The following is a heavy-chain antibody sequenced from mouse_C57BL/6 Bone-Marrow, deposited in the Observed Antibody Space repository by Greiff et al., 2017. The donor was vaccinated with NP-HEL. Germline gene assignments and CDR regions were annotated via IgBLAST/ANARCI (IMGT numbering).Heavy chain of an antibody. CDR3: ARGIYYYGRDYAMDY. CDR2: ISDGGSYT. CDR1: GFTFSSYA. V-gene: IGHV5-4*03. Sequence: EVMLVESGGGLVKPGGSLKLSCAASGFTFSSYAMSWVRQTPEKRLEWVATISDGGSYTYYPDNVKGRFTISRDNAKNNLYLQMSHLKSEDTAMYYCARGIYYYGRDYAMDYWGQGTSVTVSS. J-gene: IGHJ4*01. D-gene: IGHD1-1*01.